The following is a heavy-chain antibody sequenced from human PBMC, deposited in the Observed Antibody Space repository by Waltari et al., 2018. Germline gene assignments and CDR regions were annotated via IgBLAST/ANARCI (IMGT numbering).Heavy chain of an antibody. D-gene: IGHD6-13*01. CDR2: INPNSGGT. V-gene: IGHV1-2*06. J-gene: IGHJ4*02. CDR3: ARVAGIAAAGSDY. Sequence: QVQLVQSGAEVKKPGASVKVACKASGYTFTGYYMHWVRPAPGQGLEWMGRINPNSGGTNYAQKFQGRVTMTRDTSISTAYMELSRLRSDDTAVYYCARVAGIAAAGSDYWGQGTLVTVSS. CDR1: GYTFTGYY.